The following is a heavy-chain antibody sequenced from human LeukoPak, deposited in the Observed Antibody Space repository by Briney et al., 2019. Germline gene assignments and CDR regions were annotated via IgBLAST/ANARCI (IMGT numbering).Heavy chain of an antibody. D-gene: IGHD5-12*01. V-gene: IGHV5-51*01. CDR1: GFSFTSYW. CDR2: IYANNFDI. Sequence: GESLKISCRGSGFSFTSYWIAWVRQMPGKGLEWMGIIYANNFDIRYSPPFQGQVTISADKSINTAYLQWSSLKASDTAMYYCARRPWISGYDLYYFDYWGQGTLVTVTS. CDR3: ARRPWISGYDLYYFDY. J-gene: IGHJ4*02.